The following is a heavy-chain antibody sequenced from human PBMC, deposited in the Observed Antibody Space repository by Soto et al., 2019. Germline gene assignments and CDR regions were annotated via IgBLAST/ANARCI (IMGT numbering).Heavy chain of an antibody. Sequence: QVQLQESGPGLVKPSGTLSLTCAVSGGSISSSNWWSWVRQPPGKGLGWIGEIYHSGSTNYNPSLKRRVTISVDQSKTQLSLKLSSVTAADTAVYYCASDYLVRGVMRWFDPWGQGTLVTVPS. CDR1: GGSISSSNW. V-gene: IGHV4-4*02. J-gene: IGHJ5*02. D-gene: IGHD3-10*01. CDR3: ASDYLVRGVMRWFDP. CDR2: IYHSGST.